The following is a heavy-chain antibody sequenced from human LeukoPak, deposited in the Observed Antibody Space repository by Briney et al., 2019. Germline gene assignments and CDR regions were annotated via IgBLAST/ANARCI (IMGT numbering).Heavy chain of an antibody. CDR1: GYTFTVYH. Sequence: AASVTVSCKTSGYTFTVYHIHWVRQAPGQGLEWMGWINPNSGGTNHAQKLQDRVTMTGDTSISTAYMELRSLTSDDAAVYYCGLVASGNWWFDPWGQGTLVTVSS. CDR2: INPNSGGT. CDR3: GLVASGNWWFDP. J-gene: IGHJ5*02. V-gene: IGHV1-2*02. D-gene: IGHD2-8*02.